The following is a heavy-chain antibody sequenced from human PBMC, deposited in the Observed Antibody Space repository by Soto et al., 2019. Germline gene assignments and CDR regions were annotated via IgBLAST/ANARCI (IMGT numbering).Heavy chain of an antibody. D-gene: IGHD1-26*01. CDR3: AWSEIVGTTGDAFDI. CDR2: INHSGST. V-gene: IGHV4-34*01. CDR1: GGSFSGYY. J-gene: IGHJ3*02. Sequence: SETLSLTCAVYGGSFSGYYWSWIRQPPGKGLEWIGEINHSGSTNYNPSLKSRVTISVDTPKNQFSLKLRSVTAADAAVYYCAWSEIVGTTGDAFDIWGQGTMVTVSS.